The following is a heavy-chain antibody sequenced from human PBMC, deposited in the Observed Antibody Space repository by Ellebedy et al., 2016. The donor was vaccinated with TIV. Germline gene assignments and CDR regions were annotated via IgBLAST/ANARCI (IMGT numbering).Heavy chain of an antibody. CDR1: GFTFSSYW. CDR3: ARGRTTGI. V-gene: IGHV3-74*01. D-gene: IGHD1-14*01. Sequence: GESLKISCAASGFTFSSYWMHWVRQAPGKGLVWVSRINNDGNSTSYADSVKGRFTISRDNAKNTLYLQMNILRAEDTAVYYCARGRTTGIWGQGTQVTVSS. J-gene: IGHJ4*02. CDR2: INNDGNST.